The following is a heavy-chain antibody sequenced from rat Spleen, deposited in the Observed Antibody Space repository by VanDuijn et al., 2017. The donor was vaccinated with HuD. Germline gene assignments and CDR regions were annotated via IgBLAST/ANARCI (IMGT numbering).Heavy chain of an antibody. CDR1: GFTFINYD. J-gene: IGHJ2*01. D-gene: IGHD1-3*01. Sequence: EVQLVESGGGLVQPGRSLKLSCAASGFTFINYDMHWIRQAPKKGLEWVATITSGGSNTYSADSVKGRFTISRDNAKSTLYLQMDSLRSEDTATYYCAKRTYGYFDYWGQGVMVTVSS. CDR2: ITSGGSNT. CDR3: AKRTYGYFDY. V-gene: IGHV5-19*01.